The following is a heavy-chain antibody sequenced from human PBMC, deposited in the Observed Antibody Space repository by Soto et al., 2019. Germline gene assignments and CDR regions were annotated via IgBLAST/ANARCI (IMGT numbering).Heavy chain of an antibody. CDR2: ISYEGSNQ. V-gene: IGHV3-30*03. Sequence: ALSLSGEGCGGKVRRYGRHWVRQAPGKGLEWLAVISYEGSNQYYADSVQGRFTLTRDNAKKTVDLQMNSLRADDTAVYYCAIPASYSGMAFWVQRTTVIVS. D-gene: IGHD2-2*01. CDR1: GGKVRRYG. CDR3: AIPASYSGMAF. J-gene: IGHJ6*02.